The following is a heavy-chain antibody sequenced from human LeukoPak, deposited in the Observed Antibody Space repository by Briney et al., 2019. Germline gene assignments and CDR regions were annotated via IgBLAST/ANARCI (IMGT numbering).Heavy chain of an antibody. CDR2: IYTSGST. J-gene: IGHJ5*02. CDR3: ARDGSQWLVFNWFDP. Sequence: PSETLSLTCTVSGASISSGSYYWSWIRQPAGKGLEWIGRIYTSGSTNYNPSLKSRVTISVDTSKNQFSLKLRSVTAADTAVYCCARDGSQWLVFNWFDPWGQGTLVTVSS. D-gene: IGHD6-19*01. CDR1: GASISSGSYY. V-gene: IGHV4-61*02.